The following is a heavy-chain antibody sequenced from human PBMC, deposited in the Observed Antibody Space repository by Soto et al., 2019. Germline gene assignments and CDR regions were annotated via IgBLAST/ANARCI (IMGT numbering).Heavy chain of an antibody. J-gene: IGHJ5*02. Sequence: QVQLVQSGAEVKKPGASVKVSCKASGYTFTSYAMHWVRQAPGQRPEWMGWINADNGNRKYSQKFQGRVTITRDTSASTAYMELSSLRSEDTAVYYCAREGGGYCSGGSCYYGWFDTWGQGTLVTVSS. D-gene: IGHD2-15*01. V-gene: IGHV1-3*01. CDR1: GYTFTSYA. CDR3: AREGGGYCSGGSCYYGWFDT. CDR2: INADNGNR.